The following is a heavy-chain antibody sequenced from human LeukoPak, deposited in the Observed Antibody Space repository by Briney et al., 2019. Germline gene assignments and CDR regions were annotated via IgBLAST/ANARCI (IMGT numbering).Heavy chain of an antibody. CDR2: FDPEDGET. Sequence: ASVKVSCKASGYTFTGYYVHWVRQAPGEGLEWMGGFDPEDGETIYAQKFQGRVTMTEDTSTDTAYMELSSLRSEDTAVYYCATDHRAAYDSSGYPSGFGDWGQGTLVTVSS. J-gene: IGHJ4*02. D-gene: IGHD3-22*01. CDR1: GYTFTGYY. V-gene: IGHV1-24*01. CDR3: ATDHRAAYDSSGYPSGFGD.